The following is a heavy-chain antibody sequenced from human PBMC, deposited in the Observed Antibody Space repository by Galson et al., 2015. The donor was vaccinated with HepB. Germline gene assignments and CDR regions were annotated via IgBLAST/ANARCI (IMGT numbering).Heavy chain of an antibody. J-gene: IGHJ4*02. CDR2: ISYDGGSE. V-gene: IGHV3-30*11. D-gene: IGHD3-10*01. Sequence: SLRLSCAGSGFTFSNYPIHWVRQAPGKGLEWVAVISYDGGSEDYADSVKGRFTISRDNSKKTMYLQMNSLRTEDTAMYYCARDVASPSRWETYYNHFDHWGRGTLVTVSS. CDR3: ARDVASPSRWETYYNHFDH. CDR1: GFTFSNYP.